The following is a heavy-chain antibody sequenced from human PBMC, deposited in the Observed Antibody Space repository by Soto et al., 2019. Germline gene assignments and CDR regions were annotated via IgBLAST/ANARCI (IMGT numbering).Heavy chain of an antibody. J-gene: IGHJ4*02. V-gene: IGHV3-64D*06. Sequence: EVQLVEFGGGLVQPGGSLRLSCTVSAFTFSSNYMHWVRQAPGKGLQYVSGISVNGDRTYYATSVKGRFTISRDNSKNTLHLQMSSLRAEDTAVYYCVKDRWVDYWGQGTRVTVSS. D-gene: IGHD1-26*01. CDR3: VKDRWVDY. CDR2: ISVNGDRT. CDR1: AFTFSSNY.